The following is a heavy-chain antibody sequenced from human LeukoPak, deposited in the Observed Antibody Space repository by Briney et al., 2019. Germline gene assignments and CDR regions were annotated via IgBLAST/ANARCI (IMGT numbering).Heavy chain of an antibody. D-gene: IGHD6-13*01. CDR1: GFTFSSYA. V-gene: IGHV3-23*01. CDR2: ISGSGGST. Sequence: GGSLRLSCTASGFTFSSYAITWVRQAPGKGLEWVSAISGSGGSTYYADSVKGRFTISRDNSKNTLYLQMNSLRAEDTAVYYCARVSSSSWYSTSDYWGQGTLVTVSS. J-gene: IGHJ4*02. CDR3: ARVSSSSWYSTSDY.